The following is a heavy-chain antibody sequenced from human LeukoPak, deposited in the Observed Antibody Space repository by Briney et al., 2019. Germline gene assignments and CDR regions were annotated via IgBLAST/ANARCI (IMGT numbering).Heavy chain of an antibody. CDR3: SRGPIQLWVHNGMDV. J-gene: IGHJ6*02. D-gene: IGHD5-18*01. V-gene: IGHV3-49*04. CDR1: GFTVGDHA. CDR2: MRSNAYRGTT. Sequence: GGSLRLSCTTSGFTVGDHAMTWVRQAPGKGLEWVGFMRSNAYRGTTEYAASVKGRFTISRDDSKSVVYLQMNNLKSEDTAVYYCSRGPIQLWVHNGMDVWGQGTTVTVSS.